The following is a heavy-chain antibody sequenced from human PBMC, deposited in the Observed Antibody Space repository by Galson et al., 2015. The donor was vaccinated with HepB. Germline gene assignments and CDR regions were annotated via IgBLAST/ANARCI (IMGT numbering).Heavy chain of an antibody. CDR1: GYTFTSYY. V-gene: IGHV1-46*01. CDR3: ARERRDYDFWSGAPAPIAYYYYYGMDV. J-gene: IGHJ6*02. D-gene: IGHD3-3*01. Sequence: SVKVSCKASGYTFTSYYMHWVRQAPGQGLEWMGIINPSGGSTSYAQKFQGRVTMTRDTSTSTVYMELSSLRSEDTAVYYCARERRDYDFWSGAPAPIAYYYYYGMDVWGQGTTVTVSS. CDR2: INPSGGST.